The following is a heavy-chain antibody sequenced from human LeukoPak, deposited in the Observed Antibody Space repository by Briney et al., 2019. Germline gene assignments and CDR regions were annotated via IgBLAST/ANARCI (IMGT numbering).Heavy chain of an antibody. V-gene: IGHV4-4*07. J-gene: IGHJ5*02. CDR3: ARDIEGAIYNWFGP. CDR1: GGSISSYY. Sequence: SETLSLTCTVSGGSISSYYWSWIRQPAGKGLEWIGRIYISGSTNYNPSLKSRVTMSTDTSKNQFSLRLSSVTAADTAVYYCARDIEGAIYNWFGPWGQGTLVTVSS. CDR2: IYISGST. D-gene: IGHD1-26*01.